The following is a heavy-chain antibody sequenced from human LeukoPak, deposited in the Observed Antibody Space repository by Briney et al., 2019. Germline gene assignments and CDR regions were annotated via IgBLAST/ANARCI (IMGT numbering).Heavy chain of an antibody. V-gene: IGHV4-38-2*01. J-gene: IGHJ4*02. CDR1: GYSISSGYY. CDR2: IYHSGST. Sequence: SETLSLTCAVSGYSISSGYYWGWSRQPPGKGLEWIRSIYHSGSTYYNPSLKSRVTISVDTSKNQFSLKLSSVTAADTAVYYCARRCSGGSCYSTYFDYWGQGTLVTVSS. D-gene: IGHD2-15*01. CDR3: ARRCSGGSCYSTYFDY.